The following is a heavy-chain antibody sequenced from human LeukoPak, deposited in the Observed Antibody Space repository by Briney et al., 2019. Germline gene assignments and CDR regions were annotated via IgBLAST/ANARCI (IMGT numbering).Heavy chain of an antibody. CDR1: GGSISSGGYY. Sequence: SQTLSLTCTVSGGSISSGGYYWSWIRQHPGKGLEWIGYIYYSGSTYYNPSLKSRVTISVDTSKNQFSLKLNSVTAADTAVYYCASLQDILTGYTSDYWRQGTLVTVSS. CDR3: ASLQDILTGYTSDY. D-gene: IGHD3-9*01. CDR2: IYYSGST. J-gene: IGHJ4*02. V-gene: IGHV4-31*03.